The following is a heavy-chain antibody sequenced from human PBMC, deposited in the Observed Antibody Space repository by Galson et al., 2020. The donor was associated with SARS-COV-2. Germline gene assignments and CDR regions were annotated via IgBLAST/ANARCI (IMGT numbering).Heavy chain of an antibody. V-gene: IGHV3-30*04. D-gene: IGHD1-7*01. J-gene: IGHJ4*02. CDR2: ISYDGSNK. Sequence: GGSLRLSCAASGFTFSSYAMHWVRQAPGKGLEWVAVISYDGSNKYYADSVKGRFTISRDNSKNTLYLQMNSLRAEDTAVYYCARGAQTNNFDYWGQGTLVTVSS. CDR3: ARGAQTNNFDY. CDR1: GFTFSSYA.